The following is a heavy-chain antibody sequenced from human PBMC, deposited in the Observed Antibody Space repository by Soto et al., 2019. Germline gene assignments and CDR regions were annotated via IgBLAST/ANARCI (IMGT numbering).Heavy chain of an antibody. CDR1: GGSISITSYY. V-gene: IGHV4-39*01. CDR3: AGLKYYHTSDYLVH. D-gene: IGHD3-22*01. J-gene: IGHJ4*02. Sequence: PSETLSLTCTVSGGSISITSYYWGWIRQPPGKGLEWIGSIYYSGSTYYNASLKSRVTISVDTSKNQFSLKLSSVTAADTAVYYCAGLKYYHTSDYLVHWGQGRRVTVSS. CDR2: IYYSGST.